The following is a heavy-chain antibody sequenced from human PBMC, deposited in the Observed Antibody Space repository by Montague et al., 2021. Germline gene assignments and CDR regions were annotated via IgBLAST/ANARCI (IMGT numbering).Heavy chain of an antibody. J-gene: IGHJ4*01. CDR3: GRDYWGSIDY. V-gene: IGHV4-61*01. D-gene: IGHD7-27*01. Sequence: SETLSLTCSVSGDSVRCGIYHWGWIRQSPGKGLEWIGYICDGGSATYKTSLGSRVTMSLDTSSNQFSLNLRSATAADTAIYFCGRDYWGSIDYWGHGILVTVSS. CDR1: GDSVRCGIYH. CDR2: ICDGGSA.